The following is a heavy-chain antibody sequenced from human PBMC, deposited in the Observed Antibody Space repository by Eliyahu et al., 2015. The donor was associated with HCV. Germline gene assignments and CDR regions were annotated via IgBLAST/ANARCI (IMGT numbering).Heavy chain of an antibody. D-gene: IGHD3-10*01. V-gene: IGHV3-48*01. CDR1: FSSYS. CDR2: ISSSSSII. CDR3: ARVGKYHFGSGAQHFDY. Sequence: FSSYSMNWVRQSPGRGLEWISYISSSSSIIHYADSLKGRFTISRDNARNSLYLQMSSLRGEDTALYYCARVGKYHFGSGAQHFDYWGQGSLVTVSS. J-gene: IGHJ4*02.